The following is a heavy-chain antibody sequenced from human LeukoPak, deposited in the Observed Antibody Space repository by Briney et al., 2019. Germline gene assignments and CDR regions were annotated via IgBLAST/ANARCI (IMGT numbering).Heavy chain of an antibody. V-gene: IGHV4-59*01. CDR3: ARDLGGNYEAFDI. Sequence: SETLSLTCTVSGGSISSYYWSWIRQPPGKGLEWIGYIYYSGSTNYNPSLKSRVTISVDTSKNQFSLKLSSVTAADAAVYYCARDLGGNYEAFDIWGQGTMVTVSS. CDR2: IYYSGST. J-gene: IGHJ3*02. D-gene: IGHD3-16*01. CDR1: GGSISSYY.